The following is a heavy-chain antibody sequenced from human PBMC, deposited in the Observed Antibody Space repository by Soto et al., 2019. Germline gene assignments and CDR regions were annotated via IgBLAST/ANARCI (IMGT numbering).Heavy chain of an antibody. CDR1: GFTFSRYW. Sequence: DVQLVESGGGLVQPGGSLRLSCAASGFTFSRYWMTWVRQAPGKGLEWVANIKQDGSEKNYVDSVKGRFTISRDNAKNSLFLQMNSLRAEDTAVYYCARDAGNSGYDLLDYWGQGTLVTVSS. CDR2: IKQDGSEK. J-gene: IGHJ4*02. D-gene: IGHD5-12*01. V-gene: IGHV3-7*05. CDR3: ARDAGNSGYDLLDY.